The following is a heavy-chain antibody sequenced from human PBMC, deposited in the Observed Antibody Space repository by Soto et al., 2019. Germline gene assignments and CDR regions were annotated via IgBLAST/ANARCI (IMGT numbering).Heavy chain of an antibody. CDR1: GGSISSDDYY. Sequence: PSETLSLTCTVSGGSISSDDYYWSWIRQAPGRGLEWIGYIHSSGSIYYNPSLKSRATMSIDTAGNQFSRKVSSVTVADTAVYYCAGDLYGLHDDTSGPFPRPGWGQGTLVTVSS. V-gene: IGHV4-30-4*01. CDR3: AGDLYGLHDDTSGPFPRPG. J-gene: IGHJ1*01. CDR2: IHSSGSI. D-gene: IGHD3-22*01.